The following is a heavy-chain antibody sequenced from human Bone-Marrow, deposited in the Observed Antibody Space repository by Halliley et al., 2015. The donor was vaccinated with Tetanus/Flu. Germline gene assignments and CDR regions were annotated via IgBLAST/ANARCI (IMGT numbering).Heavy chain of an antibody. CDR3: ARLGRRGLDNYFY. Sequence: VYVYVSGVTSYTPSLNSRLTISLDTSRNQFSLSLRSVTAADPALYYCARLGRRGLDNYFYWGQGTLVTVSS. CDR2: VYVSGVT. D-gene: IGHD3-10*01. V-gene: IGHV4-61*07. J-gene: IGHJ4*02.